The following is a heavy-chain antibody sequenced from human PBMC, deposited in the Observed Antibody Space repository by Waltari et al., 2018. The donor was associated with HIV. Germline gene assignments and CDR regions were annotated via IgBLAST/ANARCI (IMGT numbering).Heavy chain of an antibody. D-gene: IGHD3-22*01. J-gene: IGHJ4*02. Sequence: EVQLLESGGDLQQPGGSLILSCAASGVIFRSYAISWVRPDPGRGLEWFSSMNGGTTGTVYEYSVKGRFTISRDSSKNTLYLQMNSLRAEDTAVYYCAKDRSYDSSGYFDYWGEGTLVTVSS. CDR3: AKDRSYDSSGYFDY. CDR2: MNGGTTGT. V-gene: IGHV3-23*01. CDR1: GVIFRSYA.